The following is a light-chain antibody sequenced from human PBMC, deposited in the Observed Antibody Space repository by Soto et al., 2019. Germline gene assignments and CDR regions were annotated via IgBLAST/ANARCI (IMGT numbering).Light chain of an antibody. Sequence: EIVMPQSPATLSVSPGERATLSCRASRNINRKLAWYQQKPGQAPRLLISGASTRATGIPARFSGSGSGTEFTLTISSLQSEDVAVYYCQQYYDYPPLIFGGGTKVEIK. CDR1: RNINRK. V-gene: IGKV3-15*01. CDR2: GAS. J-gene: IGKJ4*01. CDR3: QQYYDYPPLI.